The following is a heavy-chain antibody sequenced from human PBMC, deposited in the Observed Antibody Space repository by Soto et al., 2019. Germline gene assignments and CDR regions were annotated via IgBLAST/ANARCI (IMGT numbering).Heavy chain of an antibody. CDR3: ARGGSSDWQVALDI. Sequence: QVQQQPWGAGLLKPSETLSLTCTVYAASFRHYYWNWIRQSPGKGLEWIGKIKHGGSSSYNPSLRSRVSISVDMSKPQFPLTLSAVTAAATGVYYCARGGSSDWQVALDIWGQGTMVPVSS. J-gene: IGHJ3*02. D-gene: IGHD6-19*01. CDR1: AASFRHYY. V-gene: IGHV4-34*01. CDR2: IKHGGSS.